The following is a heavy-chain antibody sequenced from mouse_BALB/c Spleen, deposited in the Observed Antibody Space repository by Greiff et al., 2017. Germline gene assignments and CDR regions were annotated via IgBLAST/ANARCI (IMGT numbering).Heavy chain of an antibody. CDR2: IWAGGST. Sequence: VQLVESGPGLVAPSQSLSITCTVSGFSLTSYGVHWVRQPPGKGLEWLGVIWAGGSTNYNSALMSRLSISKDNSKSQVFLKMNSLQTDDTAMYYCARDRGYYGSSPSYFDYWGQGTTLTVSS. J-gene: IGHJ2*01. V-gene: IGHV2-9*02. D-gene: IGHD1-1*01. CDR3: ARDRGYYGSSPSYFDY. CDR1: GFSLTSYG.